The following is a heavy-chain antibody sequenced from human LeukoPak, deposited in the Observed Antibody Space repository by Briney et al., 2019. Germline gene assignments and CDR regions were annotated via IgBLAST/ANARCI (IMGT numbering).Heavy chain of an antibody. CDR3: AKAPVTSCRGAYCYPFDS. V-gene: IGHV3-23*01. CDR2: ISGSGGST. J-gene: IGHJ4*02. CDR1: GFTFSSYG. D-gene: IGHD2-21*01. Sequence: GGTLRLSCAASGFTFSSYGMSWVRQAPGKGLEWVSAISGSGGSTYHADSVGGRFTISRDNSKNTLYLQMNSLRAEDAAVYFCAKAPVTSCRGAYCYPFDSWGQGTLVTVSS.